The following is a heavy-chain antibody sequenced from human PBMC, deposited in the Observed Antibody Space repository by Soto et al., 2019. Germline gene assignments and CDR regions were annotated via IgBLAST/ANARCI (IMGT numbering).Heavy chain of an antibody. J-gene: IGHJ4*02. D-gene: IGHD1-26*01. V-gene: IGHV3-21*01. CDR3: ASGRLGGFDYHDY. CDR2: ISSSSSYI. Sequence: EVQLVESGGGLVKPGGSLRLSCAASGFTFSSYSMSWVRQAPGKGLEWVSAISSSSSYIYYADSVKGRFTISRDNAKNSLYLQMKILRAADTAVYYCASGRLGGFDYHDYCGQGTLVTDSS. CDR1: GFTFSSYS.